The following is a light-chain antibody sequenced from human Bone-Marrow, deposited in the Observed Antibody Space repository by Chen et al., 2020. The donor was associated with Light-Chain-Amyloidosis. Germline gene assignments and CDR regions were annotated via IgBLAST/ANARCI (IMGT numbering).Light chain of an antibody. Sequence: SYVLTQPSSVSVAPGHTATIAWGGNNIGSTSVYWYQQTPGQAPLLVVYDDSDRPSGIPARLSGSNSGNTATLTISRVEAGDEADYYCQVWDRSSDRPVFGGGTKLTVL. CDR1: NIGSTS. CDR3: QVWDRSSDRPV. V-gene: IGLV3-21*02. CDR2: DDS. J-gene: IGLJ3*02.